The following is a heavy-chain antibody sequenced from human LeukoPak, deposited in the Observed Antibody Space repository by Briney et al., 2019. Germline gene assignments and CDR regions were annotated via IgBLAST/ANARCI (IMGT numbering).Heavy chain of an antibody. CDR3: ARAKGSDAFDI. CDR1: GFTVSSNY. V-gene: IGHV3-53*04. J-gene: IGHJ3*02. D-gene: IGHD3-10*01. CDR2: IYSGGST. Sequence: GGSLRLSCAASGFTVSSNYVSWVRQAPGKGLEWVSVIYSGGSTYYADSVKGRFTISRHNSKNTLYLQMNSLRAEDTAVYYCARAKGSDAFDIWGQGTMVTVSS.